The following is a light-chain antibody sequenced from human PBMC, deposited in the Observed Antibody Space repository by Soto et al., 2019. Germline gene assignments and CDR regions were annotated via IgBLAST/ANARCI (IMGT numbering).Light chain of an antibody. V-gene: IGLV3-21*02. Sequence: SYELTQPPSESVAAGQTAWITCGGNDIGTKSVHWYQQRPGQAPVLVLYDNDDRPSGIPERFSGLNSGDTATLTISRVEAGDEADYYCQVWDSSSDHYVFGTGTKLTVL. CDR2: DND. CDR3: QVWDSSSDHYV. J-gene: IGLJ1*01. CDR1: DIGTKS.